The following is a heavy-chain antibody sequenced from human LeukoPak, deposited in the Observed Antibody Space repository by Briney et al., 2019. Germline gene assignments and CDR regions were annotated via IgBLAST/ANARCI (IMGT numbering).Heavy chain of an antibody. Sequence: APVKVSCKAAGYNFPAYFVHWVRQAPGQGLEWMGRINPNGGDTNYAQKFQGRVIMASDTSISTAYMELSSLISDDTAVYYCVRVGFTTSWSNFDYRGQGTLVTVSS. D-gene: IGHD2-2*01. CDR2: INPNGGDT. CDR3: VRVGFTTSWSNFDY. V-gene: IGHV1-2*06. CDR1: GYNFPAYF. J-gene: IGHJ4*02.